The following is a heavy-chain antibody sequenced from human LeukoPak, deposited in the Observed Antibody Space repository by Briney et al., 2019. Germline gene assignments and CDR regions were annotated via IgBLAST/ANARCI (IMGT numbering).Heavy chain of an antibody. D-gene: IGHD1-1*01. J-gene: IGHJ6*03. V-gene: IGHV4-59*01. CDR1: GGSISSYY. CDR3: ARSLGLERRYYFYYMDV. CDR2: IYYSGST. Sequence: SETLSLTCTVSGGSISSYYWSWIRQPPGKGLEWIGHIYYSGSTNYNPSLKSRVTISVDTSKNHFSLKLRSVTAADTAVYYCARSLGLERRYYFYYMDVWGKGTTVTVS.